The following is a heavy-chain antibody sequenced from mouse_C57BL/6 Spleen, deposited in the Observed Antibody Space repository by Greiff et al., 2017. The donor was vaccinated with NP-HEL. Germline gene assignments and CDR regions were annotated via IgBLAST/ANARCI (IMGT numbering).Heavy chain of an antibody. J-gene: IGHJ4*01. CDR3: ATGYSNYDAMDY. Sequence: VKLQESGAELVKPGASVKISCKASGYAFSSYWMNWVKQRPGKGLEWIGQIYPGDGDTNYNGKFKGKATLTADKSSSTAYMQLSSLTSEDSAVYFCATGYSNYDAMDYWGQGTSVTVSS. CDR2: IYPGDGDT. D-gene: IGHD2-5*01. V-gene: IGHV1-80*01. CDR1: GYAFSSYW.